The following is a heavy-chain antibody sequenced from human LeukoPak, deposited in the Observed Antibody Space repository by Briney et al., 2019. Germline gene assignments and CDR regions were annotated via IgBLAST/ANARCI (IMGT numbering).Heavy chain of an antibody. CDR1: GGSISSDDFP. J-gene: IGHJ4*02. D-gene: IGHD2-8*01. CDR3: ARAAGYCTNGVCYQIDY. V-gene: IGHV4-30-2*01. CDR2: MYHSGSA. Sequence: TLSLTCAVSGGSISSDDFPWSWIRQPPGKGLEWIGYMYHSGSAHYNPSLKSRVTISVDRSKNQFSLKLNSVTAADTAVYYRARAAGYCTNGVCYQIDYWGQGTLVTVSS.